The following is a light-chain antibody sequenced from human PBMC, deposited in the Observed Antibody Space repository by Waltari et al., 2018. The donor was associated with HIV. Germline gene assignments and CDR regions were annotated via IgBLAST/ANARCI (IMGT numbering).Light chain of an antibody. CDR2: GSS. CDR3: QQYDSWPLT. J-gene: IGKJ4*01. CDR1: QSISSA. V-gene: IGKV3-15*01. Sequence: EVVMTQSPVTLFMSRGERATLSCRASQSISSALAWYQQKPGQAPRLLIFGSSTRATGIPARFSGSGSGTEFTLTISSLQSEDFAVYYCQQYDSWPLTFGGGTKVEIK.